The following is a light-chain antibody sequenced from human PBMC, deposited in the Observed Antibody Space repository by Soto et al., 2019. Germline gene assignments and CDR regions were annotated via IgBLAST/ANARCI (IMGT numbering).Light chain of an antibody. J-gene: IGKJ1*01. V-gene: IGKV3-20*01. Sequence: EIVLTQSPGTLSLSPVERATLCCRAIQTVSSARLAWFQQKPGQAPRLLICGASSKATGIPDRFSGSGSGTDFTLTISRLEPEDFAVYYCQQYGSSPPWTFGQGTKVDIK. CDR2: GAS. CDR1: QTVSSAR. CDR3: QQYGSSPPWT.